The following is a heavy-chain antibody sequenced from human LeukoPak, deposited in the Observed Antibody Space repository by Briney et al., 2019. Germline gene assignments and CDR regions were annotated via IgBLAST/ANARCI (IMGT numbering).Heavy chain of an antibody. CDR3: AREALGYDILTGYSPFWFDP. CDR1: GYTFTSYG. V-gene: IGHV1-2*02. Sequence: ASVKVSCKASGYTFTSYGISWVRQAPGQGLEWMGWINPNSGGTNYAQEFQGRVTMTRDTSISTAYMELSRLRSDDTAVYYCAREALGYDILTGYSPFWFDPWGQGTLVTVSS. D-gene: IGHD3-9*01. J-gene: IGHJ5*02. CDR2: INPNSGGT.